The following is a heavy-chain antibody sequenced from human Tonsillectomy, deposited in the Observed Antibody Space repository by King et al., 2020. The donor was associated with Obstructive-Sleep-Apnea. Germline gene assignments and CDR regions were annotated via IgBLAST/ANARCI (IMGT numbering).Heavy chain of an antibody. CDR1: GFTFSTND. Sequence: QVQLVESGGGVVQPGRSLRLSCAASGFTFSTNDIHWVRQAPGKGLEWVAVISYDGSNKYYPDSVKGRFTISRDNSKNTLYLQMNSLRAEDTAVYYCAKDRDNYYGSGIIKSNDYYYYGMDVWGQGTTVTVSS. CDR2: ISYDGSNK. V-gene: IGHV3-30*18. CDR3: AKDRDNYYGSGIIKSNDYYYYGMDV. J-gene: IGHJ6*02. D-gene: IGHD3-10*01.